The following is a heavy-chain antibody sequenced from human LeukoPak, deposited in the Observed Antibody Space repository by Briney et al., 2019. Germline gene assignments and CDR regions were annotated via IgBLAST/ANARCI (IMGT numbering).Heavy chain of an antibody. CDR3: ARVGGYCTNGVCQYLDY. D-gene: IGHD2-8*01. CDR1: GFTSSSYG. Sequence: GGSLRLSCAASGFTSSSYGMHWVRQAPGKGLEWVAVIWYDGSNKYYADSVKGRFTISRDNSKNTLYLQMNSLRAEDTAVYYCARVGGYCTNGVCQYLDYWGQGTLVTVSS. V-gene: IGHV3-33*01. CDR2: IWYDGSNK. J-gene: IGHJ4*02.